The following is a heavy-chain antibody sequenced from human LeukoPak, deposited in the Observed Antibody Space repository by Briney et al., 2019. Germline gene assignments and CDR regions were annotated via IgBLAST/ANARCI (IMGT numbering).Heavy chain of an antibody. V-gene: IGHV4-59*08. CDR3: ARRLAVAGGYFDY. D-gene: IGHD6-19*01. CDR2: IYNSGST. CDR1: GGSISSYY. J-gene: IGHJ4*02. Sequence: SGTLSLTCTVSGGSISSYYWGWIRQPPGKGLEWIGYIYNSGSTNYNPSLKSRVTISVDTSKTQFSLKLSSVTAANTAVYYCARRLAVAGGYFDYWGQGTLVTVSS.